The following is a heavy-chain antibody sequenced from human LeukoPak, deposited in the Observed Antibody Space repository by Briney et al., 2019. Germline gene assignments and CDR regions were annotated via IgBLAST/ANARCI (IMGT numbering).Heavy chain of an antibody. J-gene: IGHJ6*02. Sequence: ASVKVSCKASGGTFSSYAISWVRQAPGQGLEWMGIINPVGGSTIYAQKFQGRVTMTRDTSTSTVSLDLSSLRSADTAVYYCARDSHLVRGVGMDVWGQGTTVTVSS. CDR2: INPVGGST. V-gene: IGHV1-46*01. CDR1: GGTFSSYA. D-gene: IGHD3-10*01. CDR3: ARDSHLVRGVGMDV.